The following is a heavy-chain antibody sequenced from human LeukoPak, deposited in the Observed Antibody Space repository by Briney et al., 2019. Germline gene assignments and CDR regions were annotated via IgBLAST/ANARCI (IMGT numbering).Heavy chain of an antibody. CDR2: ISPTGSTT. CDR3: ARGPNSNWSGLDF. D-gene: IGHD6-6*01. V-gene: IGHV3-74*01. Sequence: GGSLRLSCTASGFSFSGHWMHWTRQLPGKGLVWVSRISPTGSTTSYADSVKGRFTVSRDNAKNTLYLQVNNLRAEDTAVYYCARGPNSNWSGLDFWGQGTLLTVSS. CDR1: GFSFSGHW. J-gene: IGHJ4*02.